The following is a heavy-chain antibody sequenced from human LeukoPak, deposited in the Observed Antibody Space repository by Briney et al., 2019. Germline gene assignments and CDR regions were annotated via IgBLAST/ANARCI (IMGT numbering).Heavy chain of an antibody. D-gene: IGHD6-13*01. V-gene: IGHV4-59*01. CDR1: GGSISSYY. Sequence: SETLSLTCTVSGGSISSYYWSWIRQPPGKGLEWIGYIYYSGSTNYNPSLKSRVTISVDTSKNQFSLKLSSVTAADTAVYYCARGGIAAAGSNWFDPWGQGTLVTVSS. CDR3: ARGGIAAAGSNWFDP. CDR2: IYYSGST. J-gene: IGHJ5*02.